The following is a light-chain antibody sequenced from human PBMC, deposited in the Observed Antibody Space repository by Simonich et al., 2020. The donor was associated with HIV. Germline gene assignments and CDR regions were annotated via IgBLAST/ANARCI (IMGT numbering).Light chain of an antibody. Sequence: DIQMTQSPSTLSASVGDRVIITCRASQRMSSWLAWYQQKPGKAPKLLIYKTSTLESGVPSRFSGSGSGTEFTLTISSLQPDDFATYYCQQYYSDPPTFGPGTKVDIK. CDR1: QRMSSW. J-gene: IGKJ3*01. CDR2: KTS. CDR3: QQYYSDPPT. V-gene: IGKV1-5*03.